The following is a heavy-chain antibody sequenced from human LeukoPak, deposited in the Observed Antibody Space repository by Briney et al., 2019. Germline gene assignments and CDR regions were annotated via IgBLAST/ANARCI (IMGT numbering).Heavy chain of an antibody. V-gene: IGHV4-59*08. CDR3: ARHLGGNCSGGSCYDGFDP. Sequence: SETLSLTCTVSGGSISSYYWSWIRQPPGKGLEWIGYIYYSGSTNYNPSLKSRVTISVDTSKNQFSLNLSSVTAADTAVYYCARHLGGNCSGGSCYDGFDPWGRGTLVTVSS. CDR2: IYYSGST. J-gene: IGHJ5*02. CDR1: GGSISSYY. D-gene: IGHD2-15*01.